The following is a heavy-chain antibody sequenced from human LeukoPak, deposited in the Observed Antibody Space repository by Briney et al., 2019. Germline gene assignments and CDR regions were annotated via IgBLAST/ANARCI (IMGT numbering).Heavy chain of an antibody. J-gene: IGHJ4*02. Sequence: SETLSLTCTVSGGSLSSSSYYWGWIRQPPGKGLEWMGSIYYSGSTYYNTSLKSRVTISLDTSKNQFSLKLTSVTAADTAVYYCAREYCSSSSCYFDYGGQGTLVTVSS. CDR2: IYYSGST. CDR3: AREYCSSSSCYFDY. D-gene: IGHD2-15*01. V-gene: IGHV4-39*07. CDR1: GGSLSSSSYY.